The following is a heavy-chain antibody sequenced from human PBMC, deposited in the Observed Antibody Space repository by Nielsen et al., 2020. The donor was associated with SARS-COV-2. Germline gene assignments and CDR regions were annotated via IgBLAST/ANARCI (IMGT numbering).Heavy chain of an antibody. Sequence: SETLSLTCSVSGGAFSGYRWTWVRQSPGKGLEWLGEINDSGTTNYNPPLTGRVSISQDASKRQLSLKLSSVTAADTALYFCARGIYDFLSGSDVSLNGLDVWGQGTTVTVSS. V-gene: IGHV4-34*01. CDR3: ARGIYDFLSGSDVSLNGLDV. CDR2: INDSGTT. J-gene: IGHJ6*02. CDR1: GGAFSGYR. D-gene: IGHD3-3*01.